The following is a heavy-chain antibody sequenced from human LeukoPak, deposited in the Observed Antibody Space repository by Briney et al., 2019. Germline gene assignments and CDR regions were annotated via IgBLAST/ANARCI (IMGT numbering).Heavy chain of an antibody. D-gene: IGHD3-16*01. J-gene: IGHJ6*03. CDR3: ARGLGGVYYYYYYMDV. CDR2: IYYSGST. V-gene: IGHV4-39*01. Sequence: SETLSLTCTVSGGSISSSSYYWGWIRQPPGKGLEWIGSIYYSGSTYYNPSLKSRVTISVDTSKNQFSLKLSSVTAADTAVYYCARGLGGVYYYYYYMDVWGKGTTVTISS. CDR1: GGSISSSSYY.